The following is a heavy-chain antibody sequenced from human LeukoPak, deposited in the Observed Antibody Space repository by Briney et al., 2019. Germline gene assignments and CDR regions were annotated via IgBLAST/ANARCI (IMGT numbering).Heavy chain of an antibody. Sequence: ASVKVSCKASGYTFTAYDINWVRQGAGQGLEWIGWMNPDTGNTGYAQKFQGRVTMTRDTSKSTAYMDLNSLRSEDTAVYYCARMSDTPAYYYSSGYYHIRYWGQGTLLTVSS. CDR1: GYTFTAYD. V-gene: IGHV1-8*01. CDR2: MNPDTGNT. J-gene: IGHJ4*02. D-gene: IGHD3-22*01. CDR3: ARMSDTPAYYYSSGYYHIRY.